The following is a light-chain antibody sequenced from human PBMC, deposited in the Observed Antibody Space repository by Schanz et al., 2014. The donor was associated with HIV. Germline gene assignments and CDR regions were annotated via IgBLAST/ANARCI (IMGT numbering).Light chain of an antibody. J-gene: IGLJ7*01. CDR3: AAWDDSLNSAA. CDR2: DNT. Sequence: QSVLAQPPSVSGAPGQRVTISCTGSSSNIGANYDVHWYQLLPGSAPKLLIFDNTNRPSGVPDRFSGSKSGTSAALAISGLQSEDEADYYCAAWDDSLNSAAFGGGTQLTVL. CDR1: SSNIGANYD. V-gene: IGLV1-40*01.